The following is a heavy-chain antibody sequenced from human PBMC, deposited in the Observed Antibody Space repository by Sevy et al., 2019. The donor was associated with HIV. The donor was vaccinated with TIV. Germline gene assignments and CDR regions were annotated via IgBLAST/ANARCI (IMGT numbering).Heavy chain of an antibody. CDR3: AKDMVDCSGGTCYSGAVSPFES. CDR1: GFIFNNYD. V-gene: IGHV3-30*18. J-gene: IGHJ4*02. CDR2: VSYDGADK. Sequence: GGSLRLSCAASGFIFNNYDMYWIRQAPGKGLEWVATVSYDGADKDYADSVKGRFTISRESSRSMFYLQMASLRPEDTGVYFCAKDMVDCSGGTCYSGAVSPFESWGQGTLVTVSS. D-gene: IGHD2-15*01.